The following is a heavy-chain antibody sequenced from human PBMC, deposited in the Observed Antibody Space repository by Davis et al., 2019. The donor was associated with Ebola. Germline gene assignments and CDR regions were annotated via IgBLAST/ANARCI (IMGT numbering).Heavy chain of an antibody. V-gene: IGHV3-66*01. CDR2: IYDNDNT. Sequence: GGSLRLSCAASGFTVSNNYISWVRQAPGKGLEWVSVIYDNDNTYYADSVKGRFIVSRDNSKNMLYVQMYSLRVEDTAVYFCARGVTIAASGTGYAFDMWGQGTMVTV. CDR1: GFTVSNNY. J-gene: IGHJ3*02. D-gene: IGHD6-25*01. CDR3: ARGVTIAASGTGYAFDM.